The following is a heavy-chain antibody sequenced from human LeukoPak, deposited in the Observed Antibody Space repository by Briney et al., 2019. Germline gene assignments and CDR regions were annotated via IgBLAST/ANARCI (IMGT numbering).Heavy chain of an antibody. CDR2: IKQDGSEN. Sequence: PGGSLRLPCAASDFTFSDYWMSWVRQAPGKGLEWVATIKQDGSENYYVDSMKGRFTISRDNAKNSVYLQMNSLGAEDTAVYYCARAFWRQIDYWGQGTLVTVSS. CDR3: ARAFWRQIDY. V-gene: IGHV3-7*05. J-gene: IGHJ4*02. D-gene: IGHD3-3*01. CDR1: DFTFSDYW.